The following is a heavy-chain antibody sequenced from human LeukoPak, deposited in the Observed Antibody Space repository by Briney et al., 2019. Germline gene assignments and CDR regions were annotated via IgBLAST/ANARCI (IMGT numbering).Heavy chain of an antibody. J-gene: IGHJ4*02. Sequence: GGSLRLSCAASGFTVSSNYMSWVRQAPGKGLEWASVIYSGGSTYYADSVKGRFTISRDNSKNTLYPQMNSLRAEDTAVYYCAKAHITMIVVTISWDYWGQGTLVTVSS. CDR2: IYSGGST. V-gene: IGHV3-53*01. D-gene: IGHD3-22*01. CDR1: GFTVSSNY. CDR3: AKAHITMIVVTISWDY.